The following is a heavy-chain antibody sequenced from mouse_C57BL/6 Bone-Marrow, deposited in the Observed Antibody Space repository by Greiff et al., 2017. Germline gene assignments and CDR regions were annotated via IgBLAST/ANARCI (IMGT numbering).Heavy chain of an antibody. D-gene: IGHD1-1*02. CDR2: IDPSDSYT. J-gene: IGHJ4*01. Sequence: QVQLKESGAELVMPGASVKLSCKASGYTFTSYWMHWVKQRPGQGLEWIGEIDPSDSYTNYNQKFKGKSTLTVDKSSSTAYMQLSSLTSEDAAVYYCASRWEMDYWGQGTSVTVSS. CDR3: ASRWEMDY. CDR1: GYTFTSYW. V-gene: IGHV1-69*01.